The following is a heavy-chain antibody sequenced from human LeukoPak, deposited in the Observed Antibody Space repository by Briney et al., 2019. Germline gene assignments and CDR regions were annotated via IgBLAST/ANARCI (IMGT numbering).Heavy chain of an antibody. D-gene: IGHD3-3*01. CDR3: ARGFWSGYYFDY. J-gene: IGHJ4*02. V-gene: IGHV1-69*05. CDR1: GGTFSRYA. CDR2: LIPIFGTA. Sequence: SVKLSCNASGGTFSRYAHSWARQPPGLGLEWMGRLIPIFGTAHYAQTFQGRVTITTDESTSTAYMELSSLRSEDTAVYYCARGFWSGYYFDYWGQGTLVTVSS.